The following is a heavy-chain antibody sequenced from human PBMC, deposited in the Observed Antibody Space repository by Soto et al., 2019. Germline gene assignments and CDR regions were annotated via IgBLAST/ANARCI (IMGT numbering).Heavy chain of an antibody. CDR2: VTQDGSEK. CDR1: GFIFRDYW. Sequence: PGGSLRLSCEASGFIFRDYWMSWVRQAPGKGLEWVANVTQDGSEKYYADSVKGRFTISRDNAKNSIYLEMNRLRAEDTALYYCAREYSSGSYVFFDHWGQGNLVTVSS. CDR3: AREYSSGSYVFFDH. D-gene: IGHD6-19*01. J-gene: IGHJ4*02. V-gene: IGHV3-7*01.